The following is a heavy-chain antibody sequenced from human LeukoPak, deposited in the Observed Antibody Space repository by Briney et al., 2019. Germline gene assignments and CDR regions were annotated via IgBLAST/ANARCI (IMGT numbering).Heavy chain of an antibody. CDR3: ARWWSGGLFDY. CDR2: IKQDGSEK. J-gene: IGHJ4*02. CDR1: GFTFSSYW. V-gene: IGHV3-7*01. Sequence: GGSLRLSCAASGFTFSSYWMSWVRQAPGKGLEWVANIKQDGSEKYYVDSVRGRFTISRDNAKNSLYLQMNSLRAEDTAVYYCARWWSGGLFDYWGQGTLVTVSS. D-gene: IGHD3-3*01.